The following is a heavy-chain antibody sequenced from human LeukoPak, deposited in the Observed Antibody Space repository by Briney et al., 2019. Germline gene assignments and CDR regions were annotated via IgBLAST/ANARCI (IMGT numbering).Heavy chain of an antibody. V-gene: IGHV3-21*01. D-gene: IGHD3-10*01. CDR2: ISSSSSYI. CDR1: GFTFSSYS. Sequence: GGSLRLSCAASGFTFSSYSLNWVRQAPGKGLEWVSSISSSSSYIYFADSVKGRFTISRDNAKNSLYLQMNSLSAEDTAVYYCARGRGSGSYHDSWGQGTLVTVSS. J-gene: IGHJ5*01. CDR3: ARGRGSGSYHDS.